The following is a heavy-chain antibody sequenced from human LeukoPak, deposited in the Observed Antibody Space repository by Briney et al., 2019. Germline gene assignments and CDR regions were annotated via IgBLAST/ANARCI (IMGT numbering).Heavy chain of an antibody. V-gene: IGHV4-34*01. CDR2: INHNGST. J-gene: IGHJ3*02. CDR1: GGSFSGYY. Sequence: PSETLSLTCAVYGGSFSGYYWSWIRQPPGKGLEWIGEINHNGSTKYNPSLKSRVTISLDTSKNQFSFQLTSVTAADTAVLYCAGDGFPLAFDIWGQGTLVTVSS. D-gene: IGHD3-10*01. CDR3: AGDGFPLAFDI.